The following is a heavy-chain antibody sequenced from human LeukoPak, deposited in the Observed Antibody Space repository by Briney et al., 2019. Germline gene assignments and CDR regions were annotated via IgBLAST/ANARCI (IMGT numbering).Heavy chain of an antibody. D-gene: IGHD6-19*01. J-gene: IGHJ3*02. CDR2: IYYSGST. CDR3: AREGYSSGWPDAFDI. CDR1: GGSITSYY. V-gene: IGHV4-59*01. Sequence: SETLSLTCTVSGGSITSYYWTWIRQPPGKGLEWVGYIYYSGSTNYNPSLKSRVTISVDTSKNQFSLKLTSVTAADTAVYYCAREGYSSGWPDAFDIWGQGTMVTVSS.